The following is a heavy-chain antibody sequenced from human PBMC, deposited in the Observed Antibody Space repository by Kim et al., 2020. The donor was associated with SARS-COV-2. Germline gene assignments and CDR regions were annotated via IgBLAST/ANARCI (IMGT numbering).Heavy chain of an antibody. J-gene: IGHJ4*02. V-gene: IGHV3-11*06. Sequence: KGRFTITRGNAQNSLYLQMNSLRAEDTAVYYCARSRFPIVGIAAAGTFFDYWGQGTLVTVSS. D-gene: IGHD6-13*01. CDR3: ARSRFPIVGIAAAGTFFDY.